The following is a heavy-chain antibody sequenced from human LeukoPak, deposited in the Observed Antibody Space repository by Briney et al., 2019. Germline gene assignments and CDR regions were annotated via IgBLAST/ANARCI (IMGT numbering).Heavy chain of an antibody. CDR1: GFTFSSYG. CDR3: ATYSGYRNY. Sequence: PGGSLRLSCAASGFTFSSYGMHWVRQVPGKGLEWVAVISYDGSNKYYADSVKGRFTISRDNSKNTLYLQMNSLRAEDTAVYYCATYSGYRNYWGQGTLVTVSS. CDR2: ISYDGSNK. J-gene: IGHJ4*02. D-gene: IGHD5-12*01. V-gene: IGHV3-30*03.